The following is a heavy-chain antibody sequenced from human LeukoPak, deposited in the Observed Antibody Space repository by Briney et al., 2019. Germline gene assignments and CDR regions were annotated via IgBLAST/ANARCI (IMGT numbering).Heavy chain of an antibody. V-gene: IGHV4-59*08. CDR3: SRSGSGFSYDTFDI. CDR2: IYYTGST. J-gene: IGHJ3*02. Sequence: SETLSLTCAVSGDSISNYYWSWIRQPPGKGLEWIGYIYYTGSTNCNPSLKCRVTISVGTSNNQFSLNLTSVTAADTAVYYCSRSGSGFSYDTFDIWGQGTVVSV. D-gene: IGHD3-22*01. CDR1: GDSISNYY.